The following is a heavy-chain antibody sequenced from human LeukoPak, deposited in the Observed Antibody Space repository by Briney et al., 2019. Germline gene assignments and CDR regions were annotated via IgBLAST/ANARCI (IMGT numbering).Heavy chain of an antibody. CDR3: VTTVPTRRDNWFAT. V-gene: IGHV4-39*01. D-gene: IGHD4-11*01. CDR2: ISYSGHT. J-gene: IGHJ5*02. Sequence: SETLSLTCSVSVGSISISSYYWVWIRQPPGEGLECIGRISYSGHTYSNTSLKSRVPISVDTCKNPFSLKMSSVTVADTAISYCVTTVPTRRDNWFATWGQGTLVTVSS. CDR1: VGSISISSYY.